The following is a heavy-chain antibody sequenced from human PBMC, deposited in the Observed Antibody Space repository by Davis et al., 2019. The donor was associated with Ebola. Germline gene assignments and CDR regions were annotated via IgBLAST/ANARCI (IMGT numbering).Heavy chain of an antibody. CDR3: ARGGFSMTVVSRDYYYGLDV. J-gene: IGHJ6*02. V-gene: IGHV1-2*06. D-gene: IGHD3-22*01. CDR2: INPNSGGT. CDR1: GYTFTGYY. Sequence: ASVKVSCKASGYTFTGYYIHWVRQAPGQGLEWLGRINPNSGGTSDAQKFHGRVTMTRDTSMSTAYMELSRLRSDDTAVYFCARGGFSMTVVSRDYYYGLDVWGQGTTVTVSS.